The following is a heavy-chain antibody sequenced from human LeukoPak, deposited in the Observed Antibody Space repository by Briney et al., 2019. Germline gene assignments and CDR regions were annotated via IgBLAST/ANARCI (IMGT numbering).Heavy chain of an antibody. V-gene: IGHV1-18*04. CDR2: ISAYNGNT. CDR3: AKDREILSGADYYYDMDV. J-gene: IGHJ6*04. Sequence: ASVKVSCKASGYTFTSYGISWVRQAPGQGLEWMGWISAYNGNTNYAQKLQGRVTMTTDTSTSTAYMELRSLRAEDTAVYYCAKDREILSGADYYYDMDVWGKGTTVTVSS. D-gene: IGHD3-9*01. CDR1: GYTFTSYG.